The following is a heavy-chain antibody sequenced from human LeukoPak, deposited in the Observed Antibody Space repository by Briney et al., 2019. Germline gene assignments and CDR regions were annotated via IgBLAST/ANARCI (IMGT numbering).Heavy chain of an antibody. CDR3: ARQPTNDFDILTGYYNAFDT. Sequence: GESLKISCKASGYTFTSNWIGWLRQMPGKDLEWMGIFYPGDSDIRYSPSFQGQVTISADNSITTAYLQWSSLKASDTAMYYCARQPTNDFDILTGYYNAFDTWGQGTMVTVSS. CDR1: GYTFTSNW. V-gene: IGHV5-51*01. D-gene: IGHD3-9*01. CDR2: FYPGDSDI. J-gene: IGHJ3*02.